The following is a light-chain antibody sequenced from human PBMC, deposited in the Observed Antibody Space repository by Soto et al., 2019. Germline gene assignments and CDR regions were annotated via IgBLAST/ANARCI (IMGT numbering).Light chain of an antibody. V-gene: IGKV1-5*03. CDR2: KAS. Sequence: QMTQGPSRLPASVAPSLPISGGANQSISTWLAWYQQKPGKAPNLLIYKASRLETGVPSRFSGSGSGTEFTLTISFLQPDDFATYYCQQYNSYSPLTFGGGTKVDIK. J-gene: IGKJ4*01. CDR3: QQYNSYSPLT. CDR1: QSISTW.